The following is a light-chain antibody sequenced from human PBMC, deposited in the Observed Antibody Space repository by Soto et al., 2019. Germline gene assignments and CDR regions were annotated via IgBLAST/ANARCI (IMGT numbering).Light chain of an antibody. Sequence: EIVLTQSPATLSLSPGERATLSCGVSQSVSSSYLAWYQQKPGLAPRLVIYDVSSRAAGIPDRFSGSGSGTDFTLTISRLEPEDFAVYYCQQYGSSPFTFGPGTKVDIK. CDR1: QSVSSSY. J-gene: IGKJ3*01. CDR2: DVS. CDR3: QQYGSSPFT. V-gene: IGKV3D-20*01.